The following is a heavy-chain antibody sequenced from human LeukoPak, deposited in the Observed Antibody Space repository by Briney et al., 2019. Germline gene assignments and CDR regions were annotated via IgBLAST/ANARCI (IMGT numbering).Heavy chain of an antibody. J-gene: IGHJ3*02. Sequence: SETLSLTCTVSGGSISIYYWSWIRQPPGKGLEWIGYIYYSGSTNYNPSLKSRVTISVDTSKNQFSLKLSSVTAADTAVYHCARHKTIAAAGSFDIWGQGTMVTVSS. CDR1: GGSISIYY. CDR2: IYYSGST. CDR3: ARHKTIAAAGSFDI. V-gene: IGHV4-59*08. D-gene: IGHD6-13*01.